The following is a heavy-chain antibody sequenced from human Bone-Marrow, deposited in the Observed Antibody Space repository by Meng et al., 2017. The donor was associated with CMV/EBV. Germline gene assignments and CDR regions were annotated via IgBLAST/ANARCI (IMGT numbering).Heavy chain of an antibody. Sequence: GESLKISCAASGFTFSSYAMSWVRQAPGKGLEWVSAISGSGGSTYYADPVKGRFTISRDNSKNTLYLQMNSLRAEDTAVYYCAKDRWFGETVNWFDPWGQGTLVTVSS. J-gene: IGHJ5*02. CDR3: AKDRWFGETVNWFDP. D-gene: IGHD3-10*01. V-gene: IGHV3-23*01. CDR1: GFTFSSYA. CDR2: ISGSGGST.